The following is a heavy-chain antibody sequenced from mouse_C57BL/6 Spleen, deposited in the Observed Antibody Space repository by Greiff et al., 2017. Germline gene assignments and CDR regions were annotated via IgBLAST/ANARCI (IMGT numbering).Heavy chain of an antibody. CDR1: GYTFTSYW. Sequence: QVQLQQPGAELVMPGASVKLSCKASGYTFTSYWMHWVKQRPGQGLEWIGEIDPSDSYTNYNQKFKGKSTLTVDKSSSTAYMQLSSLTSEDSAVYYCARKTAQALYFDYWGQGTTLTVSS. CDR3: ARKTAQALYFDY. V-gene: IGHV1-69*01. CDR2: IDPSDSYT. J-gene: IGHJ2*01. D-gene: IGHD3-2*02.